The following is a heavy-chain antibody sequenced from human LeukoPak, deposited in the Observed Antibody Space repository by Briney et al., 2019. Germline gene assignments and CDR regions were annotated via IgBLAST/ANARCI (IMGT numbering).Heavy chain of an antibody. D-gene: IGHD3-9*01. Sequence: GGSLRLSCAASGFTFTSYAMSWVRQAPGKGLEWVSGISGSGGRTIYADSVKGRFTISRDNSKNTLYLQMNSLRAEDTAVYYCAKDGSYYDILTGYRYHYYGMDVWGQGTTVTVSS. J-gene: IGHJ6*02. V-gene: IGHV3-23*01. CDR2: ISGSGGRT. CDR3: AKDGSYYDILTGYRYHYYGMDV. CDR1: GFTFTSYA.